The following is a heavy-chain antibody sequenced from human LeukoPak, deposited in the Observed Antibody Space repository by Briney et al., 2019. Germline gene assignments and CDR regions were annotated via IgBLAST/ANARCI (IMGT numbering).Heavy chain of an antibody. V-gene: IGHV5-51*01. D-gene: IGHD2-15*01. CDR3: ARAGCSGGSCYYPLNY. Sequence: GESPKISCKGSGYSFTSYWIVWVRQMPGKGLEWMGFIYPGDSDTRYSPSFQGQVTISADNTITTAYLQWSRLQHSDTAMYYCARAGCSGGSCYYPLNYWGQGTLVTVSS. J-gene: IGHJ4*02. CDR2: IYPGDSDT. CDR1: GYSFTSYW.